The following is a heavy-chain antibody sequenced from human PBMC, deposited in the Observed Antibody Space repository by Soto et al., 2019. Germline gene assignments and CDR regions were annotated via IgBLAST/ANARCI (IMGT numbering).Heavy chain of an antibody. D-gene: IGHD5-18*01. V-gene: IGHV2-5*02. CDR2: IYWDDDK. CDR3: AHRPFNSAWRDAYDI. J-gene: IGHJ3*02. CDR1: GFSLSARGEG. Sequence: QITLKESGPTLVKPTETLTLTCTFSGFSLSARGEGVGWIRQPPGKALEWLAIIYWDDDKRYSPSLRTTFTITKDTSKNQVVLTMTNMDPVDTATYFCAHRPFNSAWRDAYDIWGPGTMVTVSS.